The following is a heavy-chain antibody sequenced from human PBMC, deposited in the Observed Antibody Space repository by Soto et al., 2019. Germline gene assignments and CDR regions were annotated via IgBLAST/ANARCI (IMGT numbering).Heavy chain of an antibody. Sequence: QVQLVQSGAEVEKPGASVRVSCKTSGYTFTAYYIHWVRQAPGQGLEWMGWINPNSGVANYARNFQGRVTMTRDTSISTGYMELNKMRSEDTTIYYCARQGSGSEYPQYFYYGMDVWGQGTTVAASS. CDR3: ARQGSGSEYPQYFYYGMDV. V-gene: IGHV1-2*02. CDR1: GYTFTAYY. J-gene: IGHJ6*02. CDR2: INPNSGVA. D-gene: IGHD6-19*01.